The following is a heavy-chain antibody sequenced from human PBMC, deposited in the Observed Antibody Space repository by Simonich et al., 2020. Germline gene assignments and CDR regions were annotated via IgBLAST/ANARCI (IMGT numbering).Heavy chain of an antibody. D-gene: IGHD1-1*01. CDR2: ISISRSYI. V-gene: IGHV3-21*01. J-gene: IGHJ4*02. CDR3: ARANERDY. CDR1: GFTFSRYS. Sequence: EVQLVESGGGLVKPGGSLRLSCAASGFTFSRYSMNWVRQAPGKGLGWVSSISISRSYIYYADSVKGRFTISRDNAKNSLYLQMNSLRAEDTAVYYCARANERDYWGQGTLVTVSS.